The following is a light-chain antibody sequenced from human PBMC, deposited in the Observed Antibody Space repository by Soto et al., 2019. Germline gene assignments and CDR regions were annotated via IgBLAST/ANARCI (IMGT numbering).Light chain of an antibody. CDR1: RTLFYSAKNKDY. J-gene: IGKJ2*01. CDR2: WAS. Sequence: IVMTQSPASLSVSLGGRATISCKSSRTLFYSAKNKDYLAWYQHKAGQPPKLLLYWASTRESGVPDRFNGSGSATDFTLTINNLQPEDAAVYYCQQYYGTPYTFGQGTKLEI. CDR3: QQYYGTPYT. V-gene: IGKV4-1*01.